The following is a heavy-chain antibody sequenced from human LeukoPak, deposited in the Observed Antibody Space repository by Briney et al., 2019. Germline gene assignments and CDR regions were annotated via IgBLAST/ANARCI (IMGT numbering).Heavy chain of an antibody. CDR3: AKDLGVVGGGSCYFYY. V-gene: IGHV3-23*01. Sequence: PGGSLRLSCAASGFTFSSYAMSWVRQAPGKGLEWVSAISGSGGSTYYADSVKGRFTISRDNSKNTLYLQMNSLRAEDTAVYYCAKDLGVVGGGSCYFYYWGQGSLVTVSS. J-gene: IGHJ4*02. D-gene: IGHD2-15*01. CDR2: ISGSGGST. CDR1: GFTFSSYA.